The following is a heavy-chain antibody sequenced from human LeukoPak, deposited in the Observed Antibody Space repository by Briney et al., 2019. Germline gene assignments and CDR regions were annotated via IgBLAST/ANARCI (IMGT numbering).Heavy chain of an antibody. Sequence: ASVTVSCKASGYTFTSYYMHWVRQAPGQGLEWMGIINPSGGSTSYAQKFQGRVTMTRDTSTSTVYMELSSLRSEDTAVYYCARDPFDPTGFDYWGQRTLVTVSS. CDR2: INPSGGST. V-gene: IGHV1-46*01. CDR1: GYTFTSYY. CDR3: ARDPFDPTGFDY. D-gene: IGHD4-17*01. J-gene: IGHJ4*02.